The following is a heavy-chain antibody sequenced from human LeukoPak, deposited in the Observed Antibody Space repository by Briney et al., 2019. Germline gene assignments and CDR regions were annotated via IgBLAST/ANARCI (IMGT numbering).Heavy chain of an antibody. D-gene: IGHD2-15*01. CDR1: GFTFSRYC. CDR3: ATAGGDGSRMGFDP. J-gene: IGHJ5*02. CDR2: ISVDGSVT. Sequence: GGSLRLSCADSGFTFSRYCMHWVCQTPGKGLVWVSCISVDGSVTRYADSVKVRFTISRDNTKSTLYLQMHSLRAEDTAVYYCATAGGDGSRMGFDPWGQGTLVTVSS. V-gene: IGHV3-74*01.